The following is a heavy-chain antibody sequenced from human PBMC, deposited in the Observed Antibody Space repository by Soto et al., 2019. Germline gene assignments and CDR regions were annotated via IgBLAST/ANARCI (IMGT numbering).Heavy chain of an antibody. D-gene: IGHD3-10*01. CDR3: TTLLIWFGELSRAY. CDR1: GFTFSNAW. J-gene: IGHJ4*02. CDR2: IKSKTDGGTT. V-gene: IGHV3-15*07. Sequence: PGGSLRLSCAASGFTFSNAWMNWVRQAPGKGLEWVGRIKSKTDGGTTDYAAPVKGRFTISRDDSKNTLYLQMNSLKTEDTAVYFCTTLLIWFGELSRAYWGQGTLVPVFS.